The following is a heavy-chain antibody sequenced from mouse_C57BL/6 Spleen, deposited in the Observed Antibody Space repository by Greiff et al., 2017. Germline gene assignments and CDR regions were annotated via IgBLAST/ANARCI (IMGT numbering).Heavy chain of an antibody. V-gene: IGHV5-16*01. D-gene: IGHD2-4*01. CDR2: INYDGSST. CDR3: ARVGDYNYYAMDY. J-gene: IGHJ4*01. CDR1: GFTFSDYY. Sequence: EVNLVESEGGLVQPGSSMKLSCTASGFTFSDYYMAWVRQVPEKGLEWVANINYDGSSTYYLDSLKSRFIISRDNAKNILYLQMSSLKSEDTATYYCARVGDYNYYAMDYWGQGTSVTVSS.